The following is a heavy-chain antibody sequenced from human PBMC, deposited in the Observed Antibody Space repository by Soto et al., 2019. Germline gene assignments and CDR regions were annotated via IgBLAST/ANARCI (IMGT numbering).Heavy chain of an antibody. CDR3: ASSYGSGSYYRGMTYYYCGMDV. CDR1: GGTFSSYA. Sequence: SVKVSCKASGGTFSSYAISWVRQAPGQGLEWMGGIIPIFGTANYAQKFQGRVTITADESTSTAYMELSSLRSEDTAVYYCASSYGSGSYYRGMTYYYCGMDVWGQGTTVTVSS. CDR2: IIPIFGTA. V-gene: IGHV1-69*13. J-gene: IGHJ6*02. D-gene: IGHD3-10*01.